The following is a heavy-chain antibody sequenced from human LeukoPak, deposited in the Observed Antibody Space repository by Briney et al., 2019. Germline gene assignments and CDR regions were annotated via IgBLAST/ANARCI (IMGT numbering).Heavy chain of an antibody. CDR1: GYTFTSYD. CDR2: INPNSGGT. D-gene: IGHD2-2*01. V-gene: IGHV1-2*02. CDR3: ARGGAAYATMDV. Sequence: ASVKVSCKASGYTFTSYDINWVRQAPGQGLEWMGWINPNSGGTNYAQKFQGRVTMTRDTSISTAYMELSRLRSDDTAVYYCARGGAAYATMDVWGKGTTVTISS. J-gene: IGHJ6*04.